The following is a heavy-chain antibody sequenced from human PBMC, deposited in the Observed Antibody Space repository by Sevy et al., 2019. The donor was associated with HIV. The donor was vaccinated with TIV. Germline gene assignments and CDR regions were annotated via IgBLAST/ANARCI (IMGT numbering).Heavy chain of an antibody. CDR2: LMCDVYGGKD. D-gene: IGHD6-13*01. J-gene: IGHJ4*02. Sequence: GGSLRLSCTASGFTFGDYCMSWVRQAPGKGLEWVAFLMCDVYGGKDDHAASVRGRFIISRDDSKTIAYLQMNDLKTEDTGVYYCTRWKAAQSIFDYWGQGALVTVSS. CDR1: GFTFGDYC. V-gene: IGHV3-49*04. CDR3: TRWKAAQSIFDY.